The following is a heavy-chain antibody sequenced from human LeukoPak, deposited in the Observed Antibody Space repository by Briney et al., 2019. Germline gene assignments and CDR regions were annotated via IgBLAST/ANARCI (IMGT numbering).Heavy chain of an antibody. CDR2: INSDGSST. D-gene: IGHD2-21*01. CDR3: ARARLRAYNWFDP. CDR1: GFTFSSYW. J-gene: IGHJ5*02. V-gene: IGHV3-74*01. Sequence: GGSLRLSCAASGFTFSSYWMHWVRQAAGKGLVWVSRINSDGSSTSYADSVKGRFTISRDNAKNTLYLQMNSLRAEDTAVYYCARARLRAYNWFDPWGQGTLVTVSS.